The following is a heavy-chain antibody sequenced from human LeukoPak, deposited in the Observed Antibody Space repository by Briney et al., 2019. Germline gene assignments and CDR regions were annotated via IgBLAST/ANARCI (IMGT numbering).Heavy chain of an antibody. CDR3: ARGDDYGDYGYFDY. J-gene: IGHJ4*02. D-gene: IGHD4-17*01. CDR2: IYSDGST. CDR1: GFTVSSNY. V-gene: IGHV3-66*01. Sequence: GGSLRLSCAASGFTVSSNYMSWVRQAPGKGLEWVSVIYSDGSTYYADSVKGRFTISRDNSKNTLYLQMNSLRAEDTAVYYCARGDDYGDYGYFDYWGQGTLVTVSS.